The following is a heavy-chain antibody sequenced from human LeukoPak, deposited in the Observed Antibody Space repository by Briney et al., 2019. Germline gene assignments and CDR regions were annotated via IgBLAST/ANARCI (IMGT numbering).Heavy chain of an antibody. J-gene: IGHJ4*02. CDR2: IKQDGSEK. CDR3: ARVEFEVPAAMYQAVYYFDY. Sequence: GGSLRLSCAASGFTFSSYAMHWVRQAPGKGLEWVANIKQDGSEKYYVDSVKGRFTISRDNAKNSLYLQMNSLRAEDTAVYYCARVEFEVPAAMYQAVYYFDYWGQGTLVTVSS. D-gene: IGHD2-2*01. CDR1: GFTFSSYA. V-gene: IGHV3-7*03.